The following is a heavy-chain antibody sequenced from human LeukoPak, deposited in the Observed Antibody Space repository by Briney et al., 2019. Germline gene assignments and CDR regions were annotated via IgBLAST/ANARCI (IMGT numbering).Heavy chain of an antibody. D-gene: IGHD3-9*01. V-gene: IGHV1-69*05. CDR2: IIPIFGTA. CDR1: GGTFSSYA. J-gene: IGHJ3*02. Sequence: SVKASCKASGGTFSSYAISWVRQAPGQGLEWMGRIIPIFGTANYAQKFQGRVTITTDESTSTAYMELSSLRSEDTAVYYCASLNHYDILTGYYFAFDIWGQGTMVTVSS. CDR3: ASLNHYDILTGYYFAFDI.